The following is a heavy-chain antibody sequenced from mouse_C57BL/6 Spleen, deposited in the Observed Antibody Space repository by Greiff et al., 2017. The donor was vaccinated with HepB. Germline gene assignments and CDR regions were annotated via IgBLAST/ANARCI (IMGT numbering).Heavy chain of an antibody. V-gene: IGHV1-55*01. CDR1: GYTFTSYW. CDR3: ARSDYGNFEGYFDY. D-gene: IGHD2-1*01. Sequence: VQLQQPGAELVKPGASVKMSCKASGYTFTSYWITWVKQRPGQGLEWIGDIYPGSGSTNYNEKFKSKATLTVDTSSSTAYMQLSSLTSEDSAVYYCARSDYGNFEGYFDYWGQGTTLTVSS. CDR2: IYPGSGST. J-gene: IGHJ2*01.